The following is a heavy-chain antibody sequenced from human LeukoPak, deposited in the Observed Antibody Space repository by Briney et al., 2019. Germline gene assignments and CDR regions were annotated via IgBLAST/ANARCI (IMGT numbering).Heavy chain of an antibody. Sequence: ASVKVSCKASGYTFTSYYMHWVRQAPGQGLEWMGIINPSGGSTSYAQKFQGRVTMTRDMSTSTVYMELSSLRSEDTAVYYCARDRNPPGGQPVLAIWDYWGQGTLVTVSS. CDR1: GYTFTSYY. CDR3: ARDRNPPGGQPVLAIWDY. V-gene: IGHV1-46*01. CDR2: INPSGGST. J-gene: IGHJ4*02. D-gene: IGHD6-6*01.